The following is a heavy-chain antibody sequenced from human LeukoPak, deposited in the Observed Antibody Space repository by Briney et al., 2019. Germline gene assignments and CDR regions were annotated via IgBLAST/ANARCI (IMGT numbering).Heavy chain of an antibody. D-gene: IGHD3-3*01. V-gene: IGHV3-11*01. CDR3: ARGLLRFLEWTPFGY. CDR1: GFTFSDYY. J-gene: IGHJ4*02. CDR2: ISSSGSTI. Sequence: PGGSLRLSCAASGFTFSDYYMSWIRQAPGKGLEWVSYISSSGSTIYYADSVKGRFTISRDNAKNSLYLQMNSLRAEDTALYHCARGLLRFLEWTPFGYWGQGTLVTVSS.